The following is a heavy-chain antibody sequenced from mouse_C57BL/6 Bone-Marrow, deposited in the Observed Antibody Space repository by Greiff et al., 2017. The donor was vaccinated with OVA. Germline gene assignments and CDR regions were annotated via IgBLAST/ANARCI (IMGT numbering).Heavy chain of an antibody. CDR1: GYSFTGYY. CDR2: INPSTGGT. V-gene: IGHV1-42*01. Sequence: EVQLQQSGPELVKPGASVKISCKASGYSFTGYYMNWVKQSPETSLEWIGEINPSTGGTTYNQKFKAKATLTVDKSSSTAYMQLKSLTSEDSAVYYCARSFSYYSNYAWFAYWGQGTLVTVSA. CDR3: ARSFSYYSNYAWFAY. D-gene: IGHD2-5*01. J-gene: IGHJ3*01.